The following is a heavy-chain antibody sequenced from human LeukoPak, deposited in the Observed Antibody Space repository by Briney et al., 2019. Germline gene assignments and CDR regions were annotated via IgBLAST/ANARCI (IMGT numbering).Heavy chain of an antibody. CDR1: GYTFTSYY. V-gene: IGHV1-46*01. Sequence: PGESLKISCKASGYTFTSYYMHWVRQAPGQGLEWMGIINPSGGSTSYAQKFQGRVTMTRDTSTSTVYMELSSLRSEDTAVYYCARAGSSVIGDYWGQGTLVTVSS. CDR3: ARAGSSVIGDY. J-gene: IGHJ4*02. D-gene: IGHD3-22*01. CDR2: INPSGGST.